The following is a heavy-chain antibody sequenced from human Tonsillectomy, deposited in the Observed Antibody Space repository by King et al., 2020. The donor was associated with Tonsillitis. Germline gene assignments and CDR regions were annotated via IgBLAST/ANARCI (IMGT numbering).Heavy chain of an antibody. V-gene: IGHV4-34*01. Sequence: QVQLQQWGAGLLKPSETLSLTCAVYGGSFSGYYWTWIRQPPGKGLAWIGEINHSGGTNYNPSLKSRVTISLDTSKKQFSLQLTSVTAADTAVYYCARGQIPGYSGAWYFDYWGQGTLVTVSS. J-gene: IGHJ4*02. CDR3: ARGQIPGYSGAWYFDY. CDR1: GGSFSGYY. D-gene: IGHD6-19*01. CDR2: INHSGGT.